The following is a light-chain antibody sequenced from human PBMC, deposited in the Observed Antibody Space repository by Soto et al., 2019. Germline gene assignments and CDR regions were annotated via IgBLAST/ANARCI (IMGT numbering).Light chain of an antibody. CDR1: SSDVGGYKY. Sequence: QSALTQPPSASGSPGQSVTISCTGTSSDVGGYKYVSWYQQHPGKAPKLMIYEVNKRPSGVPDRFSGSKSGNTASLTVSGLQAEDEAYYYCSSYAGSNNFVFGTGTKLTVL. CDR2: EVN. V-gene: IGLV2-8*01. CDR3: SSYAGSNNFV. J-gene: IGLJ1*01.